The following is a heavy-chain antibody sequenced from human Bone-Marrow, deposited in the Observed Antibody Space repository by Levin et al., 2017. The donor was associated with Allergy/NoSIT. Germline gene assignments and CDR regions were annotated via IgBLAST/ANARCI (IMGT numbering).Heavy chain of an antibody. CDR1: GFTFSSYW. J-gene: IGHJ3*01. Sequence: GGSLRLSCAASGFTFSSYWMHWVRQAPGKGLVWVSHIIGDGSTTTYADPVKGRFTISRDNARNTVYLQMNSLRAEDTAVYYCAGGLEHDRPGAFDLWGRGTMVTVSS. V-gene: IGHV3-74*01. CDR3: AGGLEHDRPGAFDL. CDR2: IIGDGSTT. D-gene: IGHD1/OR15-1a*01.